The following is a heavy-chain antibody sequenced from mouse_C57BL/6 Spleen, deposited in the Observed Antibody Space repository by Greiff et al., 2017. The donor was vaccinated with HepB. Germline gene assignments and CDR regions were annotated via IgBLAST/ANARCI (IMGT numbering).Heavy chain of an antibody. CDR1: GYTFTSYW. CDR2: IYPGSGST. J-gene: IGHJ3*01. D-gene: IGHD2-4*01. V-gene: IGHV1-55*01. CDR3: AAGGPMITTTY. Sequence: QVQLQQPGAELVKPGASVKMSCKASGYTFTSYWITWVKQRPGQGLEWIGDIYPGSGSTNYNEKFKSKATLTVDTSSSTAYMQLSNLTSEDSAVYYCAAGGPMITTTYWGQGTLVTVSA.